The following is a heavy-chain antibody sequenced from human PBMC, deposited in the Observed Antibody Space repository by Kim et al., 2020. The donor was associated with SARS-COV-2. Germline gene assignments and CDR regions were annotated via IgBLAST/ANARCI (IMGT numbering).Heavy chain of an antibody. D-gene: IGHD3-3*01. CDR3: ARRLYGYGRYYFDY. Sequence: SPSFQGQVTISADKSISTAYLQWSSLKASDTAMYYCARRLYGYGRYYFDYWGQGTLVTVSS. V-gene: IGHV5-51*01. J-gene: IGHJ4*02.